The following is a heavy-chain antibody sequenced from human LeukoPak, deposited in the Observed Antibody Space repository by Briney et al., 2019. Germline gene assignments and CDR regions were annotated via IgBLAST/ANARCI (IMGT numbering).Heavy chain of an antibody. V-gene: IGHV3-48*04. J-gene: IGHJ6*02. CDR3: ARDRLYSGSYSNYDYGMDV. D-gene: IGHD1-26*01. CDR2: ISSNTRTT. Sequence: PGGSLRLSCAASGFTFSSFSMNWVRQAPGEGLEWISYISSNTRTTYYADSVRGRFTISRDNAKNTLYLQMNSLRAEDTAVYYCARDRLYSGSYSNYDYGMDVWGQGTTVTVSS. CDR1: GFTFSSFS.